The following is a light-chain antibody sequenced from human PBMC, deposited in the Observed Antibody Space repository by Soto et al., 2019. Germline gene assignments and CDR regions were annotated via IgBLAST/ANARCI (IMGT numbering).Light chain of an antibody. V-gene: IGKV3-11*01. J-gene: IGKJ1*01. CDR1: QSVSSY. Sequence: EIVLTQPPATLSLSPGERATLSCRASQSVSSYLAWYQQKPGQAPRLLIYDASNRATGIPARFSGSGSGTEFTLTISSLQSEDFAVYYCQQYNNWPPWTFGQGTKVDIK. CDR2: DAS. CDR3: QQYNNWPPWT.